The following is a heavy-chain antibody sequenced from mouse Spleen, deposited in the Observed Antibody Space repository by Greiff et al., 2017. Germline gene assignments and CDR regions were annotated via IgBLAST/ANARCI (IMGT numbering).Heavy chain of an antibody. CDR3: ARRDYGKLNWYFEV. V-gene: IGHV5-17*01. D-gene: IGHD2-1*01. J-gene: IGHJ1*01. CDR2: ISSGSSTI. CDR1: GFTFSDYG. Sequence: EVQRVESGGGLVKPGGSLKLSCAASGFTFSDYGMHWVRQAPEKGLEWVAYISSGSSTIYYADTVKGRFTISRDNAKNTLFLQMTSLRSEDKAMYYCARRDYGKLNWYFEVSGAGTPVTASS.